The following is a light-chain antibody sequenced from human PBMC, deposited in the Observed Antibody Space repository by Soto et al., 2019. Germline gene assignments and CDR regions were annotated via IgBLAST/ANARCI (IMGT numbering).Light chain of an antibody. CDR1: QDIRND. CDR3: LQHNAYPST. Sequence: DIQMTQSPSSLSASVGDRVIITCRASQDIRNDVGWYQQKPGKPPKRLIYAASTLQSGVPSRFSGSGSGTEFTFTISSLQPEDFAVYYCLQHNAYPSTFGQGIKVEIK. CDR2: AAS. V-gene: IGKV1-17*01. J-gene: IGKJ1*01.